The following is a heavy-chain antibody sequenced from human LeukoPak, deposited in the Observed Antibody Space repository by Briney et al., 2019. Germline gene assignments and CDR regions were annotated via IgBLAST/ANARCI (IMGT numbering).Heavy chain of an antibody. V-gene: IGHV3-30*18. CDR1: GFTFSGYG. CDR3: AKGVDYGDYYNWFDP. Sequence: GGSLRLSCAASGFTFSGYGMHWVRQAPGKGLEWVAVIASAGNNIYYADSVKGRFTISRDNSKDTLYLQMNSLRAEDTAVYYCAKGVDYGDYYNWFDPWGQGTLVTVSS. D-gene: IGHD4-17*01. CDR2: IASAGNNI. J-gene: IGHJ5*02.